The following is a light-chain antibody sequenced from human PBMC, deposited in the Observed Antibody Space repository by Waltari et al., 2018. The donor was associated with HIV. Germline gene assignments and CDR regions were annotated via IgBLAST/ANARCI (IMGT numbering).Light chain of an antibody. J-gene: IGKJ4*01. CDR1: QSVGDK. Sequence: DIQLTQAPSSVSVFVGGNVSITCRASQSVGDKLAWSQVKTGEAPKLLIYGASKLQSGVPSRFAASVSGPEFSLTITGLQSDDSGTYFCQQAFSFPHTFGGGT. V-gene: IGKV1D-12*01. CDR3: QQAFSFPHT. CDR2: GAS.